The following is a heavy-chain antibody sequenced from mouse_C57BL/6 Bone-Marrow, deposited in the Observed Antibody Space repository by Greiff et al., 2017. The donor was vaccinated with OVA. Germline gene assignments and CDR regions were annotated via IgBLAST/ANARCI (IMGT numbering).Heavy chain of an antibody. V-gene: IGHV1-82*01. CDR3: ARSIYYYGSSYGGFAY. Sequence: QVQLQQSGPELVKPGASVKISCKASGYAFSSSWMNWVKQRPGKGLEWIGRLYPGDGDTNYNGKFKGKATLTADKSSSTAYMQLSSLTSEDSAVYFCARSIYYYGSSYGGFAYWGQGTLVTVSA. J-gene: IGHJ3*01. D-gene: IGHD1-1*01. CDR1: GYAFSSSW. CDR2: LYPGDGDT.